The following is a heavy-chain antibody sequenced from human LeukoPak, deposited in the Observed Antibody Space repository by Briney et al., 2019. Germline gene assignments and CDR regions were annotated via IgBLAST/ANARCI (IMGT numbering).Heavy chain of an antibody. Sequence: SETLSLTCTVSGGSISSYYWTWIRQPPRKGLEWIGYIYSSGSTNYNPSLKSRVTISLDTSKNQLSLNLNSVTAADTAVYYCARAHTSRWYMDYWGQGTLVTV. CDR1: GGSISSYY. V-gene: IGHV4-59*01. CDR3: ARAHTSRWYMDY. CDR2: IYSSGST. D-gene: IGHD6-13*01. J-gene: IGHJ4*02.